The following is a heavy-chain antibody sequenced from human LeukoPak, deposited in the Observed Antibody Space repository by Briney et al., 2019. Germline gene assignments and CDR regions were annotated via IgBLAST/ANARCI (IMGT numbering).Heavy chain of an antibody. V-gene: IGHV3-21*01. CDR1: ALTYSNFR. J-gene: IGHJ4*02. CDR2: MDRHTNI. Sequence: GGSVRLSCTASALTYSNFRINWVRQAAGKGLEWVSCMDRHTNIYYADSVKGRFTISPDNDKNSVYLQTTRLTVEDTAVYYCVGDPTTNRFQYFHYWGQGALVTVSS. D-gene: IGHD1-14*01. CDR3: VGDPTTNRFQYFHY.